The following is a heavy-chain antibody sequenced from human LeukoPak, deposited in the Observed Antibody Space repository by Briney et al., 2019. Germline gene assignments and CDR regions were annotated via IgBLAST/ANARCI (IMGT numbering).Heavy chain of an antibody. Sequence: PGRSLRLSCAASGFTFSSYGMHWVRQAPGKGLEWVAVISYDGSNKYYADSVKGRFTISRDNSKNTLYLQMNSLRAEDTAVYYCALIAARGDDAFDIWGQGTMVTVSS. CDR1: GFTFSSYG. CDR3: ALIAARGDDAFDI. V-gene: IGHV3-30*03. J-gene: IGHJ3*02. D-gene: IGHD6-6*01. CDR2: ISYDGSNK.